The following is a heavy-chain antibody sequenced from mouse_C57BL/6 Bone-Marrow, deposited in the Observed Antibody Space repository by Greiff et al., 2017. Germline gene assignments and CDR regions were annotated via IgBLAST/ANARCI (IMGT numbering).Heavy chain of an antibody. CDR3: AREGNYDYYAMDY. D-gene: IGHD2-1*01. Sequence: EVKLVESGGGLVKPGGSLKLSCAASGFTFSSYAMSWVRQTPEKRLEWVATISDGGRYTYYPDNVKGRVTISRDNAKNNLYLQMSHLNSEDTAMYYCAREGNYDYYAMDYWGQGTSVTVSS. CDR2: ISDGGRYT. J-gene: IGHJ4*01. CDR1: GFTFSSYA. V-gene: IGHV5-4*01.